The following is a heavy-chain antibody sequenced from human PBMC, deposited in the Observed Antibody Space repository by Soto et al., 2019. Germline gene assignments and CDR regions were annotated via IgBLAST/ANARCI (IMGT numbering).Heavy chain of an antibody. CDR3: AKDLGSSRPRPHTDY. Sequence: GGSLRLSCAASGFTFSSYAMSWVRQAPGKGLEWVSAISGSGGSIYYGDSVKGRFTISRDNSKNTMYLQMNSLRAEDTAVYYCAKDLGSSRPRPHTDYWGQGTLVTVSS. CDR2: ISGSGGSI. CDR1: GFTFSSYA. D-gene: IGHD6-19*01. J-gene: IGHJ4*02. V-gene: IGHV3-23*01.